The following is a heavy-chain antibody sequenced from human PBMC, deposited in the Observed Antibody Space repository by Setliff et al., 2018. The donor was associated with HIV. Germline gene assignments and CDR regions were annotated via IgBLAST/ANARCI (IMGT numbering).Heavy chain of an antibody. CDR3: ARVRDYGGNFFDY. CDR2: ISYSGTT. J-gene: IGHJ4*02. V-gene: IGHV4-39*01. Sequence: SETLSLTCSVSGGSISSSSYYWGWIRQPPGKGLEWIGFISYSGTTYYNPSLRSRVTVSVDTSKNQFSLKLSSVTAADTAVYYCARVRDYGGNFFDYWGQGTQVTVSS. CDR1: GGSISSSSYY. D-gene: IGHD4-17*01.